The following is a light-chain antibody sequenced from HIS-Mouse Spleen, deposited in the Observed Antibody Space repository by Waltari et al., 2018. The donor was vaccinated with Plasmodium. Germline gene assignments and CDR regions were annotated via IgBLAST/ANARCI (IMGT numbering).Light chain of an antibody. CDR1: QSISSR. CDR2: KAS. J-gene: IGKJ1*01. CDR3: QQYNSYSWT. V-gene: IGKV1-5*03. Sequence: DIQMTQSPSTLSASAGDRVTITCRASQSISSRLAWYQQKPGKAPKLLIYKASSLDSGVPSRFSGSGSGTEFTLTISSLQPDDFATYYCQQYNSYSWTFGQGTKVEIK.